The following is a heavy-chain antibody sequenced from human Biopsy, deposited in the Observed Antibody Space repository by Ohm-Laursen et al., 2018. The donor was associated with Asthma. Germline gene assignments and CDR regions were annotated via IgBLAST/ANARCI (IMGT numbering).Heavy chain of an antibody. Sequence: GSLRLSCAASGFTFGDYWMSWVRQAPGKGLEWISYISSGGRTIYYADSVKGRFTISRDNAQNLLYLQMSSLRTEDTAVYYCARDNHDYYYYGMDLWGQGTSVTVSS. CDR1: GFTFGDYW. V-gene: IGHV3-11*01. D-gene: IGHD1-14*01. CDR3: ARDNHDYYYYGMDL. CDR2: ISSGGRTI. J-gene: IGHJ6*02.